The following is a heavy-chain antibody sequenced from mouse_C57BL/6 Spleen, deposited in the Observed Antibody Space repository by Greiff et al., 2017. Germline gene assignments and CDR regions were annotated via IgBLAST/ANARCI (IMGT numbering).Heavy chain of an antibody. V-gene: IGHV5-6*01. D-gene: IGHD1-1*01. CDR3: ARLGNYGSGDWYFDV. J-gene: IGHJ1*03. Sequence: EVKVVESGGDLVKPGGSLKLSCAASGFTFSSYGMSWVRQTPDKRLEWVATISSGGSYTYYPDSVKGRFTISRDNAKNTLYLQMSSLKSEDTAMYYCARLGNYGSGDWYFDVWGTGTTVTVSS. CDR1: GFTFSSYG. CDR2: ISSGGSYT.